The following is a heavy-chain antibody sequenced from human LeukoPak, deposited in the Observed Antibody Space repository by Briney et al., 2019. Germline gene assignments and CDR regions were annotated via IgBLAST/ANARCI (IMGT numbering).Heavy chain of an antibody. Sequence: ASVKVSCKASGGTFSSYAISWVRQAPGQGLEWMGGIIPIFGTANYAQKFQGRVTITADKSTSTAYMELSSLRSEDTAVYYCARDHAAMARTDAFDIWGQGTMVTVSS. CDR2: IIPIFGTA. V-gene: IGHV1-69*06. J-gene: IGHJ3*02. CDR3: ARDHAAMARTDAFDI. CDR1: GGTFSSYA. D-gene: IGHD5-24*01.